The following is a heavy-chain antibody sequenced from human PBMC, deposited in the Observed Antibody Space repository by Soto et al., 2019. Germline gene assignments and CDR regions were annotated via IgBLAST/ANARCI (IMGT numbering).Heavy chain of an antibody. CDR3: ARGGGSYSGGIVGFDP. D-gene: IGHD1-26*01. V-gene: IGHV4-59*01. Sequence: SETLSLTCTVSGGSISSYYWSWIRQPPGKGLEWIGYIYYSGSTNYNPSLKSRVTISVDTSKNQFSLKLSSVTDADTAVYYCARGGGSYSGGIVGFDPWGQGTLVTVSS. CDR2: IYYSGST. J-gene: IGHJ5*02. CDR1: GGSISSYY.